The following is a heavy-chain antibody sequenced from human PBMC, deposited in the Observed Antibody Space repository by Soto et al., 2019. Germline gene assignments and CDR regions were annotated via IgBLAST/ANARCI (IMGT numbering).Heavy chain of an antibody. Sequence: PSQTLSLTCANSGDSVSSNSAAWNWIRQSPSRGLEWLGRTYYRSKWYNDYAVSAKSRITINPDTSKNQFSLQLNSVTPEDTAVYYCARDSFWAAAGTGYFDYWGQGTLVTVAS. CDR2: TYYRSKWYN. J-gene: IGHJ4*02. CDR3: ARDSFWAAAGTGYFDY. CDR1: GDSVSSNSAA. D-gene: IGHD6-13*01. V-gene: IGHV6-1*01.